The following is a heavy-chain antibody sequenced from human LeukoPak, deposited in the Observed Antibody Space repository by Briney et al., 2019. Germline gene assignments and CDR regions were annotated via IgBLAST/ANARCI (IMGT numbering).Heavy chain of an antibody. D-gene: IGHD3-3*01. V-gene: IGHV3-13*01. CDR2: IGTAGDT. Sequence: GGSLRLSCAASGFTFSSYDMHWVRQATGKGLEWVSAIGTAGDTYYPGSVKGRFTISRENAKNSLYLQMNSLRAGDTAVYYCARRNFWSGYRSKAFDYWGQGTLVTVSS. CDR1: GFTFSSYD. CDR3: ARRNFWSGYRSKAFDY. J-gene: IGHJ4*02.